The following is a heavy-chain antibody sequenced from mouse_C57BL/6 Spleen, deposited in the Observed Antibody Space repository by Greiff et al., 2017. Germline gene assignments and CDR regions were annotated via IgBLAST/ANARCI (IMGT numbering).Heavy chain of an antibody. CDR3: ARKGRDYDYPYAMDY. J-gene: IGHJ4*01. V-gene: IGHV1-69*01. CDR2: LDPSDSYT. CDR1: GYTFTSYW. D-gene: IGHD2-4*01. Sequence: QVQLKQPGAELVMPGASVKLSCKASGYTFTSYWMHWVKQRPGQGLEWIGELDPSDSYTNYNQKFKGKSTLTVDKSSSTAYIQLSSLTSEDSAVYYCARKGRDYDYPYAMDYWGQGTSVTVSS.